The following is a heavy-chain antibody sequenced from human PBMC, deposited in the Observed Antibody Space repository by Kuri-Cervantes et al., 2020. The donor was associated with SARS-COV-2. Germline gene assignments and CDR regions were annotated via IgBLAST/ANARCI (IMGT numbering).Heavy chain of an antibody. CDR3: ARESTGEGAFDI. J-gene: IGHJ3*02. D-gene: IGHD7-27*01. CDR1: GFTFGDYA. CDR2: IYSGGST. V-gene: IGHV3-66*02. Sequence: GESLKISCTASGFTFGDYAMSWVRQAPGKGLEWVSVIYSGGSTYYADSVKGRFTISRDNSKNTLYLQMNSLRAEDTAVYYCARESTGEGAFDIWGQGTMVTVSS.